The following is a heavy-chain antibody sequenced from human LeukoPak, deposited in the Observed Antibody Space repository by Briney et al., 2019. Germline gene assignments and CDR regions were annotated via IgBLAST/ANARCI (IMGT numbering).Heavy chain of an antibody. Sequence: SETLSLTCTVSGGSISSGGYYWSWIRQPPGKGLEWIGYIYHSGSTYYNPSLKSRVTISVDRSKNQFSLKLSSVTAADTAVYYCARGVDTALQNLDAFDIWGQGTMVTVSS. V-gene: IGHV4-30-2*01. CDR1: GGSISSGGYY. D-gene: IGHD5-18*01. CDR2: IYHSGST. J-gene: IGHJ3*02. CDR3: ARGVDTALQNLDAFDI.